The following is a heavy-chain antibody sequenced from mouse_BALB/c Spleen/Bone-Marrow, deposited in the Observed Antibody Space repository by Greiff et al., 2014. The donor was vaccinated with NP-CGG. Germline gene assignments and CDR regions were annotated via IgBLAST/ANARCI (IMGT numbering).Heavy chain of an antibody. D-gene: IGHD4-1*01. V-gene: IGHV3-1*02. CDR1: GHSITSYYS. CDR2: IDYSGTT. J-gene: IGHJ4*01. CDR3: ARFAGTPYAKDY. Sequence: DVQLQESGPDLVKPSQSLSLTRTVTGHSITSYYSWHWLRQFPGNKLEWMGYIDYSGTTVYNPSLQSRISITRDTSNNQFFLQLNSMTTEDTATYYCARFAGTPYAKDYWGQGTSVTVSS.